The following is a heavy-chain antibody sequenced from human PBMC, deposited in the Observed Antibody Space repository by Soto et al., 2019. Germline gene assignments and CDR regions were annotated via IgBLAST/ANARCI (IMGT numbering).Heavy chain of an antibody. CDR1: GYTFTDSY. V-gene: IGHV1-2*02. CDR3: ARGRTINYYGMDV. D-gene: IGHD5-12*01. J-gene: IGHJ6*02. CDR2: INPHSGDT. Sequence: WASVKVSCKASGYTFTDSYIHWVRQAPGQRLEWMGWINPHSGDTHYAENFQGTITVTRDTSTSTAYMEMTGLRSDDTAVYYCARGRTINYYGMDVWGLGTTVTVSS.